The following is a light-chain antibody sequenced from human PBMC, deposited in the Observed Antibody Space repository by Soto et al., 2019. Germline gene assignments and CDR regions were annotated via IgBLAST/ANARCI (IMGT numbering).Light chain of an antibody. J-gene: IGKJ1*01. Sequence: QLTHTPSSLSTTVGLRVTITGRASQSISRYLNWYQQKPGKAPKPLIYAASSLQSGVPSRFSGSGSGTDFTLTISSLQPEDFATYYCQQSHSTWTFGQGTKVDI. CDR1: QSISRY. V-gene: IGKV1-39*01. CDR2: AAS. CDR3: QQSHSTWT.